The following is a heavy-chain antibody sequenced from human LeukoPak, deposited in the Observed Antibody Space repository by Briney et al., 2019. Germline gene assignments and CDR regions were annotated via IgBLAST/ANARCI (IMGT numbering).Heavy chain of an antibody. V-gene: IGHV5-51*01. CDR3: ARHPPWYSSSWYDY. CDR1: GYSFTTYW. D-gene: IGHD6-13*01. CDR2: IYPGDSHT. J-gene: IGHJ4*02. Sequence: GESLKISCKGSGYSFTTYWIGWVRQMPGKGLEWMGIIYPGDSHTRYSPSFQGQVTISADRSISTAYLQWSSLKASDTTMYYCARHPPWYSSSWYDYWGQGTLVAVSS.